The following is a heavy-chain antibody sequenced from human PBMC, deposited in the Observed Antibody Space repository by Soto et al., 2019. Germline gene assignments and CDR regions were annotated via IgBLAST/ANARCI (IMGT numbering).Heavy chain of an antibody. V-gene: IGHV3-48*01. D-gene: IGHD5-18*01. CDR2: ISSSSSTI. CDR1: GFTFSTYS. Sequence: PGGSLRLSCAASGFTFSTYSMNWVRQAPGKGLEWVSYISSSSSTIFYTDSVKGRFTVSRDNAKNSLYLQMNSLRAEDTAVYYCATLDTAEIQTAAYWGQGTLVTVSS. CDR3: ATLDTAEIQTAAY. J-gene: IGHJ4*02.